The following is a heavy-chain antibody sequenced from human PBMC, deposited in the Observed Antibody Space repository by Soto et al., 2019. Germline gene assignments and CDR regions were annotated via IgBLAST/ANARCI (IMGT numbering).Heavy chain of an antibody. CDR2: IRSKAYSYAT. CDR3: TRLGTTIIEISLDAFDI. Sequence: HPGGSLRLACTASGLTFSGSTMHWVRQASGEGLEWVGRIRSKAYSYATAYAASVKGRFTISRDDSENTAYLQMNSLKTEDTAVYYCTRLGTTIIEISLDAFDIWRQGTVVTVSS. D-gene: IGHD4-17*01. CDR1: GLTFSGST. J-gene: IGHJ3*02. V-gene: IGHV3-73*01.